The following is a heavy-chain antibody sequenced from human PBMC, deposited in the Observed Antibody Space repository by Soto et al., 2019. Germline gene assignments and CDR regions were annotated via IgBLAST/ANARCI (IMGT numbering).Heavy chain of an antibody. D-gene: IGHD2-15*01. J-gene: IGHJ4*02. Sequence: ASVKVSCKDSGYTFTSYGISWVRQAPGQGLEWMGWISAYNGNTNYAQKLQGRVTMTTETSTSTAYMDLKSLRSDDTAVYYYARVGCSGGSCYFDYWGQGTLVTVSS. CDR1: GYTFTSYG. CDR2: ISAYNGNT. V-gene: IGHV1-18*01. CDR3: ARVGCSGGSCYFDY.